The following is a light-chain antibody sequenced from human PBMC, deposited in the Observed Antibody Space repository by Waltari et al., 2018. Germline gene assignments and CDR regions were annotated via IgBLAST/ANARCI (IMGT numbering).Light chain of an antibody. J-gene: IGKJ2*01. CDR1: QDIGGY. CDR3: QYFDNLPIFT. CDR2: KTS. V-gene: IGKV1-33*01. Sequence: DIQLTQSPSSLAASVGDRVTLTCRASQDIGGYLNWYQQQPGKAPKLLIYKTSILNSGVPSRFSGGSSRLYYTLTITNLQPEDIATYYCQYFDNLPIFTFGPGTKVEIK.